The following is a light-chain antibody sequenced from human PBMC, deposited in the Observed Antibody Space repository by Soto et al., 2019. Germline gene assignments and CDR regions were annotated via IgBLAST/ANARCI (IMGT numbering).Light chain of an antibody. V-gene: IGLV2-14*03. CDR1: SSDVGGYNY. J-gene: IGLJ2*01. CDR3: SSYTSSSTLV. Sequence: QSALTQPASVSGSPGQSITISCTGTSSDVGGYNYVSWYQQHPGKAPKLMIYGVSNRLSGVSNRFSGSKSGSTASLTISGLQAEDEADYYCSSYTSSSTLVFGGGTQLTVL. CDR2: GVS.